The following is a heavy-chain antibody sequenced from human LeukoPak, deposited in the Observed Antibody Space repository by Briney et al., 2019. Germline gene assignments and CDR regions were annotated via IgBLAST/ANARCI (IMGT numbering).Heavy chain of an antibody. CDR1: GGFFSGYY. V-gene: IGHV4-34*01. Sequence: SETLSLTCAVYGGFFSGYYWSWIRQPPGKGLEWIGEINHSGSTNYNPSLKSRGTISVDTSKNQFSLKLSSVTAADTAVYYCARGDLRRGVSGPGWWFDPWGQGTLVTVSS. D-gene: IGHD3-10*01. J-gene: IGHJ5*02. CDR3: ARGDLRRGVSGPGWWFDP. CDR2: INHSGST.